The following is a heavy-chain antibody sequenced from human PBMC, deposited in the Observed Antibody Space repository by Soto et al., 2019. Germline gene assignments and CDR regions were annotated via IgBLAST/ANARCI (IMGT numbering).Heavy chain of an antibody. J-gene: IGHJ4*02. D-gene: IGHD1-26*01. V-gene: IGHV3-30*18. CDR2: ISYDGSNK. Sequence: QVQLVESGGGVVQPGRSLRLSCAASGFTFSSYGMHWVRQAPGKGLEWVAVISYDGSNKYYADSVKGRFTISRDNSKNTLYLQMNSLRAEDTAVYYCAKGRRVSGSYSGWGYYFDYWGQGTLVTVSS. CDR1: GFTFSSYG. CDR3: AKGRRVSGSYSGWGYYFDY.